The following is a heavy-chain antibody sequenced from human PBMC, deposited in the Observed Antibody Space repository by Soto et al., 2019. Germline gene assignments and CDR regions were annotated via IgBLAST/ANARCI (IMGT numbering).Heavy chain of an antibody. Sequence: EVQLLESGGGLVQPGGSLRLSCAASGFTFSSYGMTWVRQAPGKGLEWVSFSSATGAGTYYADSVKGRFTISRDNSKNTLYLLMTSLTADDTAVYYCAKDRRAGGNYGFYSDFWGQGALVIVSS. CDR2: SSATGAGT. J-gene: IGHJ4*02. CDR3: AKDRRAGGNYGFYSDF. CDR1: GFTFSSYG. V-gene: IGHV3-23*01. D-gene: IGHD1-7*01.